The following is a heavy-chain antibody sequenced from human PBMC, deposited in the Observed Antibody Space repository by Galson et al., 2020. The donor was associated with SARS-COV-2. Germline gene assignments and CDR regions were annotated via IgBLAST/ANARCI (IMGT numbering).Heavy chain of an antibody. CDR3: AAPYCSGGSCHDAFDI. J-gene: IGHJ3*02. D-gene: IGHD2-15*01. CDR1: GINFTSSA. V-gene: IGHV1-58*01. CDR2: IVVGSGNT. Sequence: KISCKASGINFTSSAVQWVRQARGQRLEWIGWIVVGSGNTNYAQKFQERVTITRDMSTSTAYMELSSLRSEETAVYYCAAPYCSGGSCHDAFDIWGQGTMVTVSS.